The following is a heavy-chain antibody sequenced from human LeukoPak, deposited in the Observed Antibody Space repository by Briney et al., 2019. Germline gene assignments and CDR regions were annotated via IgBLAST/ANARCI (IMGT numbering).Heavy chain of an antibody. CDR2: FDPEDGET. V-gene: IGHV1-24*01. CDR3: ATDILRYFDWLLPY. Sequence: ASVKVSFKVSGYTLTELSMHWVRQAPGKGLEWMGGFDPEDGETIYAQKFQGRVTMTEDTSTDTAYMELSSLRSEDTAVYYCATDILRYFDWLLPYWGQGTLVTVSS. D-gene: IGHD3-9*01. J-gene: IGHJ4*02. CDR1: GYTLTELS.